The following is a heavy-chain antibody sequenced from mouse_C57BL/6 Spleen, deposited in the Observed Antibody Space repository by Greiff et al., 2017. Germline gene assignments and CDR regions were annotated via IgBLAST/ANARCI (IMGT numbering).Heavy chain of an antibody. V-gene: IGHV6-3*01. CDR1: GFTFSNYW. CDR2: ISLKSDNYAT. CDR3: TAYYDAMDY. Sequence: EVQLQEPGGGLVQPGGSMKLSCVASGFTFSNYWMNWVRQSPEQGLEWVAQISLKSDNYATHYAESVKGRFTISRYESKSSVYLQMNNLRAEDTGIYYCTAYYDAMDYWGQGTSVTVSS. D-gene: IGHD2-10*01. J-gene: IGHJ4*01.